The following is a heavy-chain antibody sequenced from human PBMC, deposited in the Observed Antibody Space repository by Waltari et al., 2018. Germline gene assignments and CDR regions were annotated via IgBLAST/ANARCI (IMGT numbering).Heavy chain of an antibody. Sequence: EVQLVESGGVVVQPGGSLRLSCAASGFTFDDYAMHWVRQAPGKGLGGVSLISRDGGRTYYADSVKGRFTISRDNSKNSLYLQMNSLRAEDTALYYCGVHCSSTSCLVDYWGQGTLVTVSS. V-gene: IGHV3-43D*04. CDR2: ISRDGGRT. CDR3: GVHCSSTSCLVDY. J-gene: IGHJ4*02. CDR1: GFTFDDYA. D-gene: IGHD2-2*01.